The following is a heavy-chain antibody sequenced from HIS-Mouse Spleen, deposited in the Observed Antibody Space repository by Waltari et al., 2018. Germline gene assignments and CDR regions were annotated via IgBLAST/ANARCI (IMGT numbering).Heavy chain of an antibody. D-gene: IGHD1-26*01. Sequence: QVQLQESGPGLVKPSETLSLTCTVSGGSISSYYWSWIRQPPGKGLEWIGYIYYSGSTNYNPSLKSRVTISVDTSKNQFSLKLSSVTAADTAVYYCARDGGATTFDYWGQGTLVTVSS. CDR1: GGSISSYY. V-gene: IGHV4-59*01. CDR2: IYYSGST. CDR3: ARDGGATTFDY. J-gene: IGHJ4*02.